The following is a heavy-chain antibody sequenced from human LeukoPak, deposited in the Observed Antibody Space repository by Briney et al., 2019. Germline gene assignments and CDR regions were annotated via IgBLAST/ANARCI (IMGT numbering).Heavy chain of an antibody. CDR3: ARISHWNVLA. CDR1: GFTFSSYA. D-gene: IGHD1-1*01. Sequence: GGSLRLSCAASGFTFSSYAMSWVRRAPGKGLEWVSGISGSGGSTYYADSVKGRFTISRDNAKNSLYLQMNSLRAEDTAVYYCARISHWNVLAWGQGTLVTVSS. V-gene: IGHV3-23*01. CDR2: ISGSGGST. J-gene: IGHJ5*02.